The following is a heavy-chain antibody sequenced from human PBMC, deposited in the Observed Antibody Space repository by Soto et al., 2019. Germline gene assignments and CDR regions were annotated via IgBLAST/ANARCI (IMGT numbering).Heavy chain of an antibody. CDR3: ARESPTEGFDY. Sequence: GGSLRLSCAASGFTFSSYWMHWVRQAPGKGLLWVSRINSDGSSTSYADSVKGRFTISRDNAKNTLYLQMNSLRAEDTAVYYCARESPTEGFDYWGQGTLVTVSS. CDR1: GFTFSSYW. V-gene: IGHV3-74*01. D-gene: IGHD4-17*01. CDR2: INSDGSST. J-gene: IGHJ4*02.